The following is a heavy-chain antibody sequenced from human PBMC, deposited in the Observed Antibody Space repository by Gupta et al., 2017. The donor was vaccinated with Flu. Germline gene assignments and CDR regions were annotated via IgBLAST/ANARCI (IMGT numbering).Heavy chain of an antibody. CDR1: FAFNSYG. J-gene: IGHJ4*02. CDR2: IWNDGKTE. V-gene: IGHV3-33*03. CDR3: ATDGPNKDFDY. Sequence: FAFNSYGLHWVRQPPGKGLEWVAIIWNDGKTEYYAGSVQGRFTISRDNYKNTYYLQMDSLRNEDTAVYYCATDGPNKDFDYWGQGTLVTVSS.